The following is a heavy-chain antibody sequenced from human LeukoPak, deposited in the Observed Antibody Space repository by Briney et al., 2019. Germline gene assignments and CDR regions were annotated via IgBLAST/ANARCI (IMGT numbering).Heavy chain of an antibody. J-gene: IGHJ4*02. D-gene: IGHD3-22*01. CDR3: ARERGEYYDSSGTGIFDY. Sequence: SETLSLTCTVSGGSISSYYWSWIRQPPGKGLEWIGYSYYSGSTNYNPSLKSRVTISVDTSKNQFSLKLSSVTAADTAVYYCARERGEYYDSSGTGIFDYWGQGTLVTVSS. V-gene: IGHV4-59*01. CDR2: SYYSGST. CDR1: GGSISSYY.